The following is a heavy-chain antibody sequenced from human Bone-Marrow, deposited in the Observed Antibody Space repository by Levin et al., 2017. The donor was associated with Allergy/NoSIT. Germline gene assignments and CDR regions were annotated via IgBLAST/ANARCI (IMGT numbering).Heavy chain of an antibody. V-gene: IGHV3-9*01. CDR2: ISWNSDSI. Sequence: SLKISCAASGFTFDDYAMHWVRQAPGKGLEWLSGISWNSDSIDYADSVKGRFTISRDNAKNSLYLQMNSLRAEDTALYYCVKDKGLIRTFGVVTGSSGLDVWGQGITVTVSS. J-gene: IGHJ6*01. CDR3: VKDKGLIRTFGVVTGSSGLDV. D-gene: IGHD3-3*01. CDR1: GFTFDDYA.